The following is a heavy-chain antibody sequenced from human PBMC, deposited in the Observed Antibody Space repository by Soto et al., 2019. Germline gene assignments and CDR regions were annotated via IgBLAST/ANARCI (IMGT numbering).Heavy chain of an antibody. D-gene: IGHD2-15*01. CDR2: ISGSGGRT. V-gene: IGHV3-23*01. CDR3: AKEKEAEVVTDPFDT. CDR1: GFTFSSYA. Sequence: GGSLRLSCAASGFTFSSYAMSWVRQSPGKGLEWVSLISGSGGRTYYADSVKGRFTISRDNSKNTLYLQMNSLRAEDTALYYCAKEKEAEVVTDPFDTWGQGTMVTVSS. J-gene: IGHJ3*02.